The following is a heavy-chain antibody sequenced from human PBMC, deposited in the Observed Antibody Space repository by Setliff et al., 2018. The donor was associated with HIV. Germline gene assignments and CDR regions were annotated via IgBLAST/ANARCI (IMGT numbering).Heavy chain of an antibody. CDR2: ISDSGTT. D-gene: IGHD2-15*01. CDR3: ARGGASSKSLDP. V-gene: IGHV4-59*01. CDR1: GGSISPYY. J-gene: IGHJ5*02. Sequence: SETLSLTCTVSGGSISPYYWSWIRQPPGKGLEWIAWISDSGTTNYNPSLKRRVTLSVDTSKNQFSLSLTSVTGADTAVYYCARGGASSKSLDPWGQGTLVTVSS.